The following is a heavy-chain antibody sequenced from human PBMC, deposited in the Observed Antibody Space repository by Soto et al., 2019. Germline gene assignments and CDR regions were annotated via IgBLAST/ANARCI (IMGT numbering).Heavy chain of an antibody. CDR3: ARNHPRRLREYNWFDP. J-gene: IGHJ5*02. CDR1: GFTFSSYS. CDR2: ISSSSSTI. Sequence: GGSLRLSCAASGFTFSSYSMNWVRQAPGKGLEWVSYISSSSSTIYYADSVKGRFTISRDNAKNSLYLQMNSLRAEDTAVYYCARNHPRRLREYNWFDPWGQGTLVTVS. V-gene: IGHV3-48*01.